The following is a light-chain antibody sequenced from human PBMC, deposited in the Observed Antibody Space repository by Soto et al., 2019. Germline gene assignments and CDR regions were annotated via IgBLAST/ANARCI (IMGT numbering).Light chain of an antibody. Sequence: DIQMTQSPSTLSASVGDRVTITCRASQSISSWLAWYQQKPGKAPKLLIYDASSLESGVPSRFSGSGSGTAYTLTISSLQPDDFATYDCQQYNSYSYTFGQGTKLEIK. CDR1: QSISSW. V-gene: IGKV1-5*01. CDR3: QQYNSYSYT. CDR2: DAS. J-gene: IGKJ2*01.